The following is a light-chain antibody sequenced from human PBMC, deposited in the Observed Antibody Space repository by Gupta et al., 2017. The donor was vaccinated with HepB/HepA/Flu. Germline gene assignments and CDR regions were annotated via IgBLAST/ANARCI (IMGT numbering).Light chain of an antibody. V-gene: IGKV4-1*01. CDR2: WAS. CDR3: QQYYSTPPVT. J-gene: IGKJ3*01. CDR1: QSVLYSSNNKNY. Sequence: DIVMTQSPDSLAVSLGERAPITCTSSQSVLYSSNNKNYLAWYQQKPGQPPKLLIYWASTRESGVPARFSGSGSGTDFTLTISSLQAEDVAVYYCQQYYSTPPVTFGPGTKVDI.